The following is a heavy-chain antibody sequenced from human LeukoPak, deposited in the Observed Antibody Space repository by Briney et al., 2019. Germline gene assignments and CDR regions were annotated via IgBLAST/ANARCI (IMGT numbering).Heavy chain of an antibody. Sequence: SETLSLTCTVSDDPFTRHYWSWIRQPAGQGLEWIGRVHASGYTSYNPSLQSRLTISVDTSKNQFSLSLRSVTAADTAVYYCARDSSGSSVWYFDLWGRGTMVTVYS. D-gene: IGHD6-6*01. CDR2: VHASGYT. CDR1: DDPFTRHY. CDR3: ARDSSGSSVWYFDL. V-gene: IGHV4-4*07. J-gene: IGHJ2*01.